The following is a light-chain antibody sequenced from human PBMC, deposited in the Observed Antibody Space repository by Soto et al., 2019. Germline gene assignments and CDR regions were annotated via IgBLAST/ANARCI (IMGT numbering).Light chain of an antibody. V-gene: IGKV3-15*01. CDR3: QQYSKWPPIT. Sequence: SPATLSVSPGERATLSCRASQSVSSNLAWYQHNPGQAPRLLIYGASTRATGIPARFSGSGSGTEFTLTISSLQSEDFAVYYCQQYSKWPPITFGQGTRLEIK. CDR1: QSVSSN. J-gene: IGKJ5*01. CDR2: GAS.